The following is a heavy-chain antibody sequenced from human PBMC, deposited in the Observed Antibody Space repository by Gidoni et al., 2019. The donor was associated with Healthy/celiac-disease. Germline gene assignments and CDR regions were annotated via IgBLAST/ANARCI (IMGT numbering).Heavy chain of an antibody. V-gene: IGHV1-46*01. J-gene: IGHJ6*03. CDR1: GYTFTSYY. D-gene: IGHD6-13*01. CDR3: SRGQLKYYYYMDV. Sequence: QVQLVQSGAEVKKPGASVTVSCKASGYTFTSYYMHWVRQAPGQGLEWMGIINPSGGSTSYAQKFQGRVTMTRDTSTSTVYMELSSLRSEDTAVYYCSRGQLKYYYYMDVWGKGTTVTVSS. CDR2: INPSGGST.